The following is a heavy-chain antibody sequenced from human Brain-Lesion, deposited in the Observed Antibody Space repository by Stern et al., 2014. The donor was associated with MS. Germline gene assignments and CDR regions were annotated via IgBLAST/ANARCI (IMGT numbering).Heavy chain of an antibody. D-gene: IGHD3-22*01. CDR3: AKDGAGYYYDSSGAFDI. Sequence: QLVESGGGLVQPGRSLGLSCAASGFTFDDYAIHWVRQAPGKGLEWVSGISWNSGSIGYADSVKGRFTISRDNAKNSLYLQMNSLRAEDTALYYCAKDGAGYYYDSSGAFDIWGQGTMVTVSS. V-gene: IGHV3-9*01. CDR1: GFTFDDYA. CDR2: ISWNSGSI. J-gene: IGHJ3*02.